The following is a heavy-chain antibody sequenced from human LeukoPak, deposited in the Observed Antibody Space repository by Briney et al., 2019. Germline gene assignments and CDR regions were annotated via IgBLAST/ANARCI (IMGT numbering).Heavy chain of an antibody. D-gene: IGHD2-2*02. CDR2: ITHSGNT. Sequence: PSETLSLTCAVYGGSFSGYYWTWIRQPPGKGLEWIGEITHSGNTTYYPSLKSRVTISVDTSKNQFSLQLKSVTPEDTAVYYCASFAADKPNDYWGQGTLVTVSS. V-gene: IGHV4-34*01. CDR1: GGSFSGYY. J-gene: IGHJ4*02. CDR3: ASFAADKPNDY.